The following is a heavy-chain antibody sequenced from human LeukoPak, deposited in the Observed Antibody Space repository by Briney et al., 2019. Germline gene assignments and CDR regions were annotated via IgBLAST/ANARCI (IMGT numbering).Heavy chain of an antibody. Sequence: GGSLRLSCAASRFTFSSYSMNWVRQAPGKGLEWVSSIGSSSSYIYYADSVKGRFTISRDNAKNSLYLQMNSLRAEDTAVYYCARGDWGATNAFDIWGQGTMVTVSS. J-gene: IGHJ3*02. CDR1: RFTFSSYS. V-gene: IGHV3-21*01. D-gene: IGHD5-12*01. CDR3: ARGDWGATNAFDI. CDR2: IGSSSSYI.